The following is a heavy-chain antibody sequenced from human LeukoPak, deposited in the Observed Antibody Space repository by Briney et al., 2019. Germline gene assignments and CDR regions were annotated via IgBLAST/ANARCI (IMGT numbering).Heavy chain of an antibody. J-gene: IGHJ4*02. Sequence: GGSLRLSCAASVFTFSSYSMNWVRQAPGKGLEWVSSISSSSSYIYYADSVKGRFTISRDNAKNSLYLQMNSLRAEDTAVYYCARDPYYDSSGYYYEGDFDYWGQGTLVTVSS. CDR2: ISSSSSYI. V-gene: IGHV3-21*01. CDR3: ARDPYYDSSGYYYEGDFDY. D-gene: IGHD3-22*01. CDR1: VFTFSSYS.